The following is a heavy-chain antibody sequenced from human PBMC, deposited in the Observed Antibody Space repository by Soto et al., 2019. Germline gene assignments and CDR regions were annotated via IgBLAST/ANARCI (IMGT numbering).Heavy chain of an antibody. V-gene: IGHV3-30*18. J-gene: IGHJ4*02. D-gene: IGHD6-19*01. Sequence: VQLVEAGGGVGQPGRSLRLSCAASGFTFSDYAMHWVRQAPGKGLEWVAVVSHDGRNTHYADSVKGRFPISRDSSKNTVSLEMTSLRAEDTALYYCANGGRQWLVTSDFNYWGQGALVTVSS. CDR3: ANGGRQWLVTSDFNY. CDR1: GFTFSDYA. CDR2: VSHDGRNT.